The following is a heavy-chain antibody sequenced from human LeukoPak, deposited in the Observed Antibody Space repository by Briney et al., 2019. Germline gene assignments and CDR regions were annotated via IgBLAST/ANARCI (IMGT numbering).Heavy chain of an antibody. Sequence: SETLSLTCTVSGGSISSYYWSWIRQPAGKGLEWIGYIYYSGSTNYNPSLKSRVTISVDTSKNQFSLKLSSVTAADTAVYYCAREYYYGSGMKRNNWFDPWGQGTLVTVSS. V-gene: IGHV4-59*12. J-gene: IGHJ5*02. CDR2: IYYSGST. D-gene: IGHD3-10*01. CDR1: GGSISSYY. CDR3: AREYYYGSGMKRNNWFDP.